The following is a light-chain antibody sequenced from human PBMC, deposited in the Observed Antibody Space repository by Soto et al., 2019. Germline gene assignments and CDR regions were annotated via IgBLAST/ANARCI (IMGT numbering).Light chain of an antibody. CDR3: GSWDSSLSAYV. J-gene: IGLJ1*01. V-gene: IGLV2-14*01. Sequence: QSALTQPASVSGSPGQSITISCTGSNSDIGAYNYVSWYQQHPGKAPKLIIHGVTNRPSGVSHRFSGSKSGTSATLGITGFQTGDEADYYCGSWDSSLSAYVFGTGTKVTVL. CDR1: NSDIGAYNY. CDR2: GVT.